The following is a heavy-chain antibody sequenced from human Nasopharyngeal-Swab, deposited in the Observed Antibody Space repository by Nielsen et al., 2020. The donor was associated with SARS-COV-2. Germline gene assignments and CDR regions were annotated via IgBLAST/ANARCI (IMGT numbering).Heavy chain of an antibody. D-gene: IGHD3-3*01. V-gene: IGHV3-48*04. Sequence: GESLKISCEVSGFTLSGYSMTWVRQAPGKGPEWVGYISSSGSLIFYADSVKGRFTISRDNAKNSLYLQMNSLTAEDTAVYYCATDGSGYPTWGQGTLVTVSS. CDR2: ISSSGSLI. CDR1: GFTLSGYS. J-gene: IGHJ5*02. CDR3: ATDGSGYPT.